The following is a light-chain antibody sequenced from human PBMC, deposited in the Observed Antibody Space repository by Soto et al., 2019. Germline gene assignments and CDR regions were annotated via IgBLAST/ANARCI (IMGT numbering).Light chain of an antibody. CDR1: QSVSSN. CDR3: QQYGSSYPWT. CDR2: GAS. V-gene: IGKV3-20*01. J-gene: IGKJ1*01. Sequence: EIVMTPSPATLSVSPGERATLSCRASQSVSSNLAWYQQKPGQAPRLLIYGASSRATGIPDRFSGSGSGTDFTLTIRRLEPEDFAVYYCQQYGSSYPWTFGQGTKVDIK.